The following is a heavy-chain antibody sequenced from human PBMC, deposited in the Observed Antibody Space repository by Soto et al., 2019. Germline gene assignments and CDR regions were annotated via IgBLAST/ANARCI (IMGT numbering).Heavy chain of an antibody. Sequence: KSSETLSLTCAVSGGSISSSNWWSWVRQPPGKGLEWIGEIYHSGSTNYNPSLKSRVTISVDKSKNQFSLKLSSVTAADTAVYYCARFIVVVPAAIPSPRDYYYGTDVWGQGTTVTVSS. CDR3: ARFIVVVPAAIPSPRDYYYGTDV. D-gene: IGHD2-2*01. CDR2: IYHSGST. CDR1: GGSISSSNW. J-gene: IGHJ6*02. V-gene: IGHV4-4*02.